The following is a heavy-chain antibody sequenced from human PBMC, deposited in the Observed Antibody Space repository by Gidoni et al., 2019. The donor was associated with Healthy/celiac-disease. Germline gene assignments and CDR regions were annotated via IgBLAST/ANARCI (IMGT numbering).Heavy chain of an antibody. D-gene: IGHD2-15*01. CDR1: GFTFSSYA. Sequence: EVQLLESGGGLVQPGGSLRLSCAASGFTFSSYAMSWVRQAPGKGLEWVSASSGSGGSTYYADSVKGRFTISRDNSKNTLYLQMNSLRAEDTAVYYCAKDPKDIVVVGVDYWGQGTLVTVSS. J-gene: IGHJ4*02. V-gene: IGHV3-23*01. CDR2: SSGSGGST. CDR3: AKDPKDIVVVGVDY.